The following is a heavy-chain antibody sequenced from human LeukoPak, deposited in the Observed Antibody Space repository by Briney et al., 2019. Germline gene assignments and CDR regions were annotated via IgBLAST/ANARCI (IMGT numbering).Heavy chain of an antibody. J-gene: IGHJ4*02. CDR3: ARGIPYFYDSSGSISPGY. CDR1: GFTFSSYW. V-gene: IGHV3-7*01. CDR2: IKQDGSEK. D-gene: IGHD3-22*01. Sequence: PGRSLRLSCAASGFTFSSYWMSWVRQAPGKGLEWVANIKQDGSEKYYVDSVKGRFTISRDNAKNSLYLQMNSLRAEDTAVYYCARGIPYFYDSSGSISPGYWGQGTLVTVSS.